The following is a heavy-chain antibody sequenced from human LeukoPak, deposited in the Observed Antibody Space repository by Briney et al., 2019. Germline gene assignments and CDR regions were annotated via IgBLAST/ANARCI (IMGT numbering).Heavy chain of an antibody. CDR3: ARDPRAYSSSWYSSHYYYYYMDV. CDR2: ISSSSSYI. J-gene: IGHJ6*03. CDR1: GFTFSSYS. D-gene: IGHD6-13*01. V-gene: IGHV3-21*01. Sequence: GGSLRLSCAASGFTFSSYSMNWVRQAPGKGLEWVSSISSSSSYIYYADSVKGRFTISRDNAKNSLYLQMNSLRAEDTAVYYCARDPRAYSSSWYSSHYYYYYMDVWGKGTTVTVSS.